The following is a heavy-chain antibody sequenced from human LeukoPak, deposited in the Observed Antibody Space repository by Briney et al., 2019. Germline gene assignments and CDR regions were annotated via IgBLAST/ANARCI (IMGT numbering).Heavy chain of an antibody. J-gene: IGHJ6*02. V-gene: IGHV3-30*18. CDR3: AKATISPYGMDV. Sequence: GGSLRLSCAASGFTFSSYGVHWVRQAPGKGLEGGAVISYDGSNKYYADSVKGRFTISRDNSKNTLYLQMNSLRAEDTAVYYCAKATISPYGMDVWGQGTTVTVSS. D-gene: IGHD3-9*01. CDR2: ISYDGSNK. CDR1: GFTFSSYG.